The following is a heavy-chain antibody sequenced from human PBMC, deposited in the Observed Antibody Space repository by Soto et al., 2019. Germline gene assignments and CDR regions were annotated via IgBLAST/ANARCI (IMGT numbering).Heavy chain of an antibody. Sequence: GGSLRLSCAASGFTFDDYAMHWVRQAPGKGLEWVSGISWNSGSIGYADSVKGRFTISRDNAKNSLYLQMNSLRAEDTALYYCAKDGGPTGWGYDAFVIWGQGTMVTVSS. CDR1: GFTFDDYA. V-gene: IGHV3-9*01. CDR2: ISWNSGSI. J-gene: IGHJ3*02. CDR3: AKDGGPTGWGYDAFVI. D-gene: IGHD4-17*01.